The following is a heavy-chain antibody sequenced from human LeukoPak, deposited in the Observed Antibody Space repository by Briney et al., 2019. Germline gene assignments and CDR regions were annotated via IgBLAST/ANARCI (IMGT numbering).Heavy chain of an antibody. J-gene: IGHJ4*02. CDR1: GYTFTDYY. D-gene: IGHD1-7*01. CDR3: ARDHWNSRFDY. CDR2: INPNSGDT. Sequence: ASVKVSCKASGYTFTDYYMHWVRPAPGQGLEWMGWINPNSGDTNYAQKFQGRVTMTRDTSISTAYMELSRLRSDDTAVYYCARDHWNSRFDYWGQGTLVTVSS. V-gene: IGHV1-2*02.